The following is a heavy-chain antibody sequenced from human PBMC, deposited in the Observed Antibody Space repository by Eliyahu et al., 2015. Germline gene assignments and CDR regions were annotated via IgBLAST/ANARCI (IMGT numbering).Heavy chain of an antibody. V-gene: IGHV3-74*01. Sequence: EVQLVESGGGLVQPGGSLXLSCAPSGFTFSSYWLHCXRQXPGEGLGWVXRINTDGSSTSYADSVKGRFTISRDNAKNTLYLQMNSLRAEDTAVYYCARAGQFRFDYWGQGTLLTVSS. J-gene: IGHJ4*02. CDR3: ARAGQFRFDY. D-gene: IGHD5-24*01. CDR1: GFTFSSYW. CDR2: INTDGSST.